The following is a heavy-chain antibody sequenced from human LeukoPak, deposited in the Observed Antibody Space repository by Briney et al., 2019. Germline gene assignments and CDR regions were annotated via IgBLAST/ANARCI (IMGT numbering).Heavy chain of an antibody. CDR2: IYYSGST. J-gene: IGHJ6*02. Sequence: SETLSLTCTVSGGSISSYYWSWIRQPPGKGLEWIGYIYYSGSTNYNPSLKSRVTISVDTSKNQFSLKLSSVTAADTAVYYYARAPPSSYGDPYYYGMDVWGQGTTVTVSS. CDR3: ARAPPSSYGDPYYYGMDV. D-gene: IGHD4-17*01. V-gene: IGHV4-59*01. CDR1: GGSISSYY.